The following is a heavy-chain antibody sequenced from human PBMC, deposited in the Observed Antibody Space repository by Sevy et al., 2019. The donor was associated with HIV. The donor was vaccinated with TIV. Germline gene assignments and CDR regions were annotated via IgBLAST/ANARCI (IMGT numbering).Heavy chain of an antibody. D-gene: IGHD3-3*01. CDR2: IYPGDSDT. V-gene: IGHV5-51*01. CDR1: GYSFTSYW. J-gene: IGHJ3*02. Sequence: GESLKISCKGSGYSFTSYWIGWVRQMPGKGLEWMGIIYPGDSDTRYSPSFQGQVTISADKSISTAYLQWSNLKASDTAMYYCARLLYDFWSGYYNDAFDIWGQGTMVTVSS. CDR3: ARLLYDFWSGYYNDAFDI.